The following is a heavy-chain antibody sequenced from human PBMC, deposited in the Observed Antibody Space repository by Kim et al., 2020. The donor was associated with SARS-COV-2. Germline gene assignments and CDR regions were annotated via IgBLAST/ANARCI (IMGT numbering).Heavy chain of an antibody. J-gene: IGHJ5*02. V-gene: IGHV4-39*01. CDR2: SHYSGCT. CDR1: DGSINTNTYY. CDR3: ARQSSYGFIWFDP. D-gene: IGHD5-18*01. Sequence: SETLSLTCTVSDGSINTNTYYWGWVRQPPGSSLEWIGSSHYSGCTFYNPSLKTRVTISIDTSKGQFTLKVHSVTAADTAVYYCARQSSYGFIWFDPWGQG.